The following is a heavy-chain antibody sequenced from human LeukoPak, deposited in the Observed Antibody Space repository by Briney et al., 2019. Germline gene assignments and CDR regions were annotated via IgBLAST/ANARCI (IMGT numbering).Heavy chain of an antibody. J-gene: IGHJ4*02. CDR3: AKTGKTLLNYDFDY. CDR2: IYYDRST. D-gene: IGHD1-7*01. Sequence: SETLSLTCTVSGGSISSSSFYWGWIRQPPGKGLEWIGNIYYDRSTYYNPSLKSRVTISVDTSKNQFSLKLNSVTAADTAVYYCAKTGKTLLNYDFDYWGQGTLVTVSS. V-gene: IGHV4-39*07. CDR1: GGSISSSSFY.